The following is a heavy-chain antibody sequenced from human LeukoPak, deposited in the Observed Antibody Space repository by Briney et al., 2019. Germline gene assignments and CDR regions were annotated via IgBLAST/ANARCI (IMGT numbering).Heavy chain of an antibody. D-gene: IGHD3-10*01. V-gene: IGHV3-11*05. CDR2: ISSSSSYT. Sequence: PGGSLRLSCAASGFTFSDYYMSWIRQAPGKGLEWVSYISSSSSYTNYADSVKGRFTISRDNAKNSLYLQMNSLRAEDTAVYYCARVKAHYYGSGSYYSFDYWGQGTLVIVSS. CDR3: ARVKAHYYGSGSYYSFDY. CDR1: GFTFSDYY. J-gene: IGHJ4*02.